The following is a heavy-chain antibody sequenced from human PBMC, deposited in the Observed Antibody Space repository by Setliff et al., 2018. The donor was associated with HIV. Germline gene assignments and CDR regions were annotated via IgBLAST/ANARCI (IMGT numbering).Heavy chain of an antibody. CDR3: ARVYYFDSSGYYQRGDVFDI. CDR1: GYTFTSYY. J-gene: IGHJ3*02. CDR2: ISPSGDRT. Sequence: ASVKVSCKASGYTFTSYYMHWVRQAPGQGLEWMGIISPSGDRTTYAQRFRGRVTMTSDTSTGTVYMELSSLRSEDTAMYHCARVYYFDSSGYYQRGDVFDIWGQGTMVTVSS. V-gene: IGHV1-46*01. D-gene: IGHD3-22*01.